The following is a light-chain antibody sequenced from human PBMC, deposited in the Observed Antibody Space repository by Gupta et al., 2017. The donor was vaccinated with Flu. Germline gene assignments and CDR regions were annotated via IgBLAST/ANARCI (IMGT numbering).Light chain of an antibody. Sequence: EIVLTQSPATLSLSTGDRAILSCRASQSVNIYLAWYQQKPGQPPRLLMFDASKRAAGIPDRFSGSGSGTDFTLTISTLEPEDFAVYYCQQRSGLPMYTFGQGTKLE. CDR3: QQRSGLPMYT. CDR2: DAS. J-gene: IGKJ2*01. CDR1: QSVNIY. V-gene: IGKV3-11*01.